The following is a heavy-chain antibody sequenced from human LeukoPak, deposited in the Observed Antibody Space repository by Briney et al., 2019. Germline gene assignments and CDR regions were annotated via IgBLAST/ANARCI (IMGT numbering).Heavy chain of an antibody. J-gene: IGHJ4*02. CDR1: GFTFSNYA. CDR2: ISANSGST. V-gene: IGHV3-23*01. Sequence: PGGSLRLSCVASGFTFSNYAMSWVRQAPGKGLEWVSAISANSGSTYYADSVKGRFTISRDNSKNTLYLQMNSLRAEGTAVYYCAKLARHSPDGYVDYWGQGTLVTVSS. CDR3: AKLARHSPDGYVDY. D-gene: IGHD3-3*02.